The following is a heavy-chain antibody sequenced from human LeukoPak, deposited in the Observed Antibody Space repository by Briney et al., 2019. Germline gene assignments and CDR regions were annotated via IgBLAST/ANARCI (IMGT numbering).Heavy chain of an antibody. Sequence: AETLSLTCAVYGGSFSGYYWSWIRQPPGKGLEWIGEINHSGSTNYNPSLKSRVTISVDTSKNQFSLKLSSVTAADTAVYYCARTRTGDVNYYDSSGQPMNGPYYFDYWGQGTLVTVSS. J-gene: IGHJ4*02. V-gene: IGHV4-34*01. CDR3: ARTRTGDVNYYDSSGQPMNGPYYFDY. D-gene: IGHD3-22*01. CDR1: GGSFSGYY. CDR2: INHSGST.